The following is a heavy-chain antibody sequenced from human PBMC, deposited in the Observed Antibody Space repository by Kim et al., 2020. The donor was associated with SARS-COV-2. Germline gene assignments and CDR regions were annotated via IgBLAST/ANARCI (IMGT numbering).Heavy chain of an antibody. CDR2: IWYDGSNK. CDR3: ARDSLKQQLVLPGHRYYYYYGMDV. CDR1: GFTFSSYG. D-gene: IGHD6-13*01. Sequence: GGSLRLSCAASGFTFSSYGMHWVRQAPGKGLEWVAVIWYDGSNKYYADSVKGRFTISRDNSKNTLYLQMNSLRAEDTAVYYCARDSLKQQLVLPGHRYYYYYGMDVWGQGTTVTVSS. J-gene: IGHJ6*02. V-gene: IGHV3-33*01.